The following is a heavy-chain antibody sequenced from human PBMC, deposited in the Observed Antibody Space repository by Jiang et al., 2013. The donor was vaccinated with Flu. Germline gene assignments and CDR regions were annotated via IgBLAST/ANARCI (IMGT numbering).Heavy chain of an antibody. CDR3: ARERAYFYDGSGYYWDY. J-gene: IGHJ4*02. V-gene: IGHV4-61*01. CDR2: IYHAGST. CDR1: GGSVSSGNYF. Sequence: CAVSGGSVSSGNYFWTWLRQSPEKGLEWIGYIYHAGSTSYNPSLKSRVAISLDTSKNQFSLTLSSVTAADTAVYYCARERAYFYDGSGYYWDYWGQGTLVTVSS. D-gene: IGHD3-22*01.